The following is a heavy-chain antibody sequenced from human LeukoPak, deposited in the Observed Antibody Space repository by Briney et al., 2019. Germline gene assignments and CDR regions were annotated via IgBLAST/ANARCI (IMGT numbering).Heavy chain of an antibody. CDR2: INPSGGST. Sequence: ASVKVSCKASGYTFTSYYMHWVRQAPGQGLEWMGIINPSGGSTNYAQKLQGRVTMTTDTSTSTAYMELRSLRSDDTAVYYCARPFDVLDAFDIWGQGTMVTVSS. J-gene: IGHJ3*02. V-gene: IGHV1-46*01. CDR1: GYTFTSYY. D-gene: IGHD2/OR15-2a*01. CDR3: ARPFDVLDAFDI.